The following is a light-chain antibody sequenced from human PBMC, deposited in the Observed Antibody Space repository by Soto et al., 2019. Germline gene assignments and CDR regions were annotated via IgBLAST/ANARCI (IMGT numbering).Light chain of an antibody. J-gene: IGKJ1*01. V-gene: IGKV3-20*01. Sequence: ETVMTQSPGTLSVSLGERATLSCRASQSVSIHLAWYQQKPGQAPRLLIYDTSNRATGIPARFSGSGSGTEFTLTISRLEPEDFAVYYCQQYVSSPKTFGQGTKVDLK. CDR3: QQYVSSPKT. CDR1: QSVSIH. CDR2: DTS.